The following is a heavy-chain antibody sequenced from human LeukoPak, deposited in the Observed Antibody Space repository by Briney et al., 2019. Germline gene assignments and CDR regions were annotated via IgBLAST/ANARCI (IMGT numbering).Heavy chain of an antibody. CDR2: IYASGST. CDR3: ARDRYYYDSGGYYTFDY. CDR1: GGSISSYY. D-gene: IGHD3-22*01. V-gene: IGHV4-4*07. Sequence: PSETLSPTCAVSGGSISSYYWSWIRQPAGKGLEWIGRIYASGSTNYNPSLKSRVTMSVDTSKNQFSLKLSSVTAADTAVYYCARDRYYYDSGGYYTFDYWGQGTLVTVSS. J-gene: IGHJ4*02.